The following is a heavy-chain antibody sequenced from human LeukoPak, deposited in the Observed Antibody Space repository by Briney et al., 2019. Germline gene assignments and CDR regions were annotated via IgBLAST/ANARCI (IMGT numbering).Heavy chain of an antibody. CDR3: AKDIGSYYDY. Sequence: GGSLRLSCAASGFTFSRYWMSWVRQAPGKGLEWVVNIKQDGSEKYYVDSVNGRFTISRDNAKNSLYLQMNSLRAEDTAVYYCAKDIGSYYDYWGQGILVTVSS. D-gene: IGHD3-10*01. CDR1: GFTFSRYW. V-gene: IGHV3-7*01. J-gene: IGHJ4*02. CDR2: IKQDGSEK.